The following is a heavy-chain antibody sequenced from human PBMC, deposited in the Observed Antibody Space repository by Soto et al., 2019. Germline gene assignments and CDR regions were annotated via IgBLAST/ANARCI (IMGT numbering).Heavy chain of an antibody. CDR3: ARLYCSSVSCYNDY. J-gene: IGHJ4*02. D-gene: IGHD2-2*01. V-gene: IGHV4-38-2*01. Sequence: KPSETLSLTCGVSGFPVSYGYYWGWIRQPPGKGLEWLGSIYQSGKTYYNPSLKSRLTLSMDTSKNEFSLRLRSVTAADTAVYFCARLYCSSVSCYNDYWGPVLLVTV. CDR2: IYQSGKT. CDR1: GFPVSYGYY.